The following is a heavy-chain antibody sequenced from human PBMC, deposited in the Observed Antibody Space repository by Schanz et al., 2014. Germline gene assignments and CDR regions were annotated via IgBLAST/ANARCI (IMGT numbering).Heavy chain of an antibody. D-gene: IGHD3-10*01. CDR1: GFTVSNSY. J-gene: IGHJ6*02. CDR3: ARAQGVIRLYSGVDV. CDR2: IYSSGST. Sequence: DVQLVDSGGGLVQPGGSLRLSCAASGFTVSNSYIHWVRQAPGKGLEWVSTIYSSGSTYYADSVRGRFTISRDNSMNTVYRQMNSLRSDDAAAYYCARAQGVIRLYSGVDVWGQGTTVTVSS. V-gene: IGHV3-53*04.